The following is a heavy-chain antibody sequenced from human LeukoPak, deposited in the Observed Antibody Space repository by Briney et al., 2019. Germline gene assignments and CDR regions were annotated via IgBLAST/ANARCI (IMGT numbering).Heavy chain of an antibody. J-gene: IGHJ4*02. CDR3: AKARPGDTFDF. Sequence: GGSLRLSCAASGFTFSLYWMNWARQAPGKGLEWVASIMKDGSEKYYVDSVKGRFTISRDNAKDSLYLQMSSLRAEDTAVYYCAKARPGDTFDFWGQGTLVTVSS. CDR2: IMKDGSEK. D-gene: IGHD3-10*01. V-gene: IGHV3-7*01. CDR1: GFTFSLYW.